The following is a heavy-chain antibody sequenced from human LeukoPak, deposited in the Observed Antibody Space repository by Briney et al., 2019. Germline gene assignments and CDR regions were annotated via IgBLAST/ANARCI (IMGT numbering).Heavy chain of an antibody. J-gene: IGHJ4*01. CDR3: ARGGTAPGLYFDL. Sequence: GGSLRLSCEVSGFTFTDFWMNWVRQAPGKGPEWVASIRQDGSEKTYVDSVKGRFTISRDNTKNLLSLQLNGLRAEDTAVYYCARGGTAPGLYFDLWGQGTLVTVSS. CDR1: GFTFTDFW. CDR2: IRQDGSEK. V-gene: IGHV3-7*04. D-gene: IGHD6-13*01.